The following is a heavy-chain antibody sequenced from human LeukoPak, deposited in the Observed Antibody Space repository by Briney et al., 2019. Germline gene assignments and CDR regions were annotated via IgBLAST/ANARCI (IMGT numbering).Heavy chain of an antibody. CDR3: ARDSADLREYQLNYYYYMDV. V-gene: IGHV3-21*01. CDR1: GFTFSSYS. CDR2: ISSSSSYI. Sequence: GGSLRLSCAASGFTFSSYSMNWVRQAPGKGLEGVSSISSSSSYIYYADSVKGRFTISRDNAKNSLYLQMNSLGAEDTAVYYCARDSADLREYQLNYYYYMDVWGKGTTVTLSS. D-gene: IGHD2-2*01. J-gene: IGHJ6*03.